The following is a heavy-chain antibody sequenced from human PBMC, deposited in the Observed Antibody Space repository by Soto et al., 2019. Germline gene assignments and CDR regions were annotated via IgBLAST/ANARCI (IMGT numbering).Heavy chain of an antibody. CDR2: ISYNSGAF. J-gene: IGHJ4*02. Sequence: PGGSLRLSCAGSGFSFDACAMHWVRQAPGKGLEWVSGISYNSGAFGYADSVRGRFTISRDNTKNSLYLQMNSLRPEDTALYYCVKDITDYNDSSGYSAFDFWGQGALVTVSS. V-gene: IGHV3-9*01. D-gene: IGHD3-22*01. CDR1: GFSFDACA. CDR3: VKDITDYNDSSGYSAFDF.